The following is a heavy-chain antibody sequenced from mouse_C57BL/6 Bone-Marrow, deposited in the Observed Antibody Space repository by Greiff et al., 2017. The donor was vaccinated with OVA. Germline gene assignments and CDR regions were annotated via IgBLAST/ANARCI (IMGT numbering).Heavy chain of an antibody. CDR2: IYPGNSDT. Sequence: SGTVLARPGASVKMSCKTSGYTFTSYWMHWVKQRPGQGLEWIGAIYPGNSDTSYNQKFKGKAKLTAVTSASTSYMELSSLTTEDSAVYYCTRVLFITTVVYVDYWGQGTTLTVSS. J-gene: IGHJ2*01. CDR1: GYTFTSYW. D-gene: IGHD1-1*01. V-gene: IGHV1-5*01. CDR3: TRVLFITTVVYVDY.